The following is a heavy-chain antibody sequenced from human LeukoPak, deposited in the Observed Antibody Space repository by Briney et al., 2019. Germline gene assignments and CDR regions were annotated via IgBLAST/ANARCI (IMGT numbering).Heavy chain of an antibody. Sequence: PSETLSLTCAVYGGSFSGYYWSWIRQPPGKGLEWIGEINHSGSTNYNPSLKSRVTISVDTSKNQFSLKLGSVTAADTAVYYCARGFIVGATSYYYYYMDVRGKGTTVTVSS. CDR2: INHSGST. V-gene: IGHV4-34*01. D-gene: IGHD1-26*01. J-gene: IGHJ6*03. CDR1: GGSFSGYY. CDR3: ARGFIVGATSYYYYYMDV.